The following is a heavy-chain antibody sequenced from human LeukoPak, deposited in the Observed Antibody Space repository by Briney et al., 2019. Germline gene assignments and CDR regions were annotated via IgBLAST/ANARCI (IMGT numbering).Heavy chain of an antibody. CDR1: GFTFSSYA. D-gene: IGHD6-13*01. V-gene: IGHV3-30-3*01. J-gene: IGHJ4*02. CDR2: ISYDGSNK. CDR3: ARVGFFGSSWATFDY. Sequence: GRSLRLSCAASGFTFSSYAMHWVRQAPGKGLEWVAVISYDGSNKYYADSVEGRFTISRDSSKNTLYLQMNSLGAEDTAVYYCARVGFFGSSWATFDYWGQGTLVTVSS.